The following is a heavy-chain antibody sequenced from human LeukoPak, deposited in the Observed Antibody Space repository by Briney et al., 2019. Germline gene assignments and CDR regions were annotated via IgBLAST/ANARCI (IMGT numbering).Heavy chain of an antibody. CDR2: IFGSGGSA. D-gene: IGHD6-19*01. Sequence: GGSLRLSCEAPGFTFGSYAMYWVRQAPGKGLEWVAGIFGSGGSAHYADSAKGRFTISRDNSKNTVYLQINSLRAEDTAVYYCGKTTTGYSSGQKPAWPVDYWGQGTLVTVSS. J-gene: IGHJ4*02. CDR1: GFTFGSYA. V-gene: IGHV3-23*01. CDR3: GKTTTGYSSGQKPAWPVDY.